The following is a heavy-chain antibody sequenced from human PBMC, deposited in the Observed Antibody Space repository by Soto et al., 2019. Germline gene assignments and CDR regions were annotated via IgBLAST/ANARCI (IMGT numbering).Heavy chain of an antibody. J-gene: IGHJ3*02. Sequence: WGKVARNPKGGPPSRSALSRVYPAPGPGLEWMGGIIPIFGTANYAQKFQGRVTITADKSTSTAYMELSSLRSEDTAVYYGARAYCSSTSGYYAFDIWGQGTMVTVS. CDR2: IIPIFGTA. D-gene: IGHD2-2*01. CDR1: GGPPSRSA. CDR3: ARAYCSSTSGYYAFDI. V-gene: IGHV1-69*06.